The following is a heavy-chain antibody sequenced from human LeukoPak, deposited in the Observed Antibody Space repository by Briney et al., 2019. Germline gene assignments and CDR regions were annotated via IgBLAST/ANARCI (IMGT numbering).Heavy chain of an antibody. J-gene: IGHJ6*02. CDR2: INNSGST. Sequence: SETLSLTCAVYGGSFSGYYWSWIRQPPGKGLEWVGEINNSGSTNYNPSLKSRVPISVVTSKNQFYLKLSSVTAADTAVYYCARGQSKEYTISEVIGRDVWGQGTTVTVSS. V-gene: IGHV4-34*01. CDR3: ARGQSKEYTISEVIGRDV. CDR1: GGSFSGYY. D-gene: IGHD3-3*01.